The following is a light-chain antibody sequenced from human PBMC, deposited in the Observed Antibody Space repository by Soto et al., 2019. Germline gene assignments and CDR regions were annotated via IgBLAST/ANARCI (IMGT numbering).Light chain of an antibody. CDR1: QSISSY. Sequence: VTITCRASQSISSYLSWSQQKPGKAPKVLIYAASSVQSGVPSRFSGSGSGTDFTLTISSLQPEDFATYYCQQSYSTPSWTFGQGTRWIS. CDR3: QQSYSTPSWT. J-gene: IGKJ1*01. V-gene: IGKV1-39*01. CDR2: AAS.